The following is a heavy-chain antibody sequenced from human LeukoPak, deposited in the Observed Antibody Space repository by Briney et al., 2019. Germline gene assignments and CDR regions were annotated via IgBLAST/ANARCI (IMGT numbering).Heavy chain of an antibody. D-gene: IGHD3-10*01. V-gene: IGHV3-74*01. CDR3: ARATGETRYYGMDV. J-gene: IGHJ6*04. CDR1: GFTLSSYW. Sequence: GGSLRLSCAASGFTLSSYWMHWVRQAPGKGLVWVSRINSDGRSTIYADSVKGRFTISRDNAKNTLYLQMNSLRAKDTAVYYCARATGETRYYGMDVWGKGTTVTVSS. CDR2: INSDGRST.